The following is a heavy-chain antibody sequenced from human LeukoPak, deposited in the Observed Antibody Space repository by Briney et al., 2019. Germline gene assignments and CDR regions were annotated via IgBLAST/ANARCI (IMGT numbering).Heavy chain of an antibody. CDR3: ARYNWNGGRAFDV. CDR1: GDSVSTSSVA. D-gene: IGHD1-1*01. J-gene: IGHJ3*01. Sequence: SQTLSLTCAISGDSVSTSSVAWNWIRQSPSRSLEWLGRTYYRSKWNNGYAVSVKSRIIINPDTSKNQFSLQLNSVTPEDTAVYYCARYNWNGGRAFDVWGQGTTVTVSS. CDR2: TYYRSKWNN. V-gene: IGHV6-1*01.